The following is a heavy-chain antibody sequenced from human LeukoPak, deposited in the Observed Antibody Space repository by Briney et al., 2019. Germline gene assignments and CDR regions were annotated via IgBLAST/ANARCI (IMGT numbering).Heavy chain of an antibody. CDR1: GFTFSSYS. D-gene: IGHD2-2*01. CDR2: ISSSSSYI. J-gene: IGHJ4*02. Sequence: PGGSLRLSCAASGFTFSSYSMNWVRQAPGEGLEWVSSISSSSSYINYADSVKGRFTISKDDSKSTTYLQMNSLETEDTAVYFCTREGCGATSCYTNDYWGQGTLVTVSS. V-gene: IGHV3-21*04. CDR3: TREGCGATSCYTNDY.